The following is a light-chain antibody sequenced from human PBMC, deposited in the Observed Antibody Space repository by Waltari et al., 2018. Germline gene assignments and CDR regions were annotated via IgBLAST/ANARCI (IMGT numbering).Light chain of an antibody. V-gene: IGLV3-1*01. CDR3: QAWDSNTHVV. CDR1: RLEDQF. Sequence: SLELTQPPSVSVSPGQTASISCSGHRLEDQFVCWYQQTPGQSPLLVIYTDSKRPSEIPERYSGSNSGNTATLTISGTQAVDEADYYCQAWDSNTHVVFGGGTKLTVL. J-gene: IGLJ2*01. CDR2: TDS.